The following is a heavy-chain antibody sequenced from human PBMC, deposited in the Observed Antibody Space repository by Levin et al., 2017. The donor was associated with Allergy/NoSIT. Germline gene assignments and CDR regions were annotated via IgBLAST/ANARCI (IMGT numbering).Heavy chain of an antibody. J-gene: IGHJ5*02. CDR3: ARGIAAHNWFDP. CDR1: GGSVSSGSYY. CDR2: IYYSGST. D-gene: IGHD6-13*01. Sequence: SETLSLTCTVSGGSVSSGSYYWSWIRQPPGTGLEWIGYIYYSGSTNYNPSLKSRVTISVDTSKNQFSLKLSSVTAADTAVYYCARGIAAHNWFDPWGQGTLVTVSS. V-gene: IGHV4-61*01.